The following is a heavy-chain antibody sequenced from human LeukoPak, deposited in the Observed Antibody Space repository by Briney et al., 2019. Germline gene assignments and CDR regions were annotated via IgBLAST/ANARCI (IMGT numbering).Heavy chain of an antibody. CDR3: ARASMRRRDGYNRHYEIDY. V-gene: IGHV4-61*05. J-gene: IGHJ4*02. CDR2: IYYSGST. Sequence: SETLSLTCTVSAGSISSTSYSWGWIRQPPGKGLEWIGYIYYSGSTNYNPSLKSRVTISADTSQNQFSLRLSSVTAADTAVYYCARASMRRRDGYNRHYEIDYWGQGTLVTVSS. D-gene: IGHD5-24*01. CDR1: AGSISSTSYS.